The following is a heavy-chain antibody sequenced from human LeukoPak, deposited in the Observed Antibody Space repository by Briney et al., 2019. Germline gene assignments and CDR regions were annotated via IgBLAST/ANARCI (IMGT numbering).Heavy chain of an antibody. CDR3: ARVSSSGGYYSYDTFNI. V-gene: IGHV1-2*06. CDR2: INPNTGTT. D-gene: IGHD3-22*01. Sequence: PSANVSCNASGYTFTDYYMHWVRQAPGQGPEWMGRINPNTGTTNYAQKFQGRVTMTRDTSINTAYMELSSLRSDDTAVYYCARVSSSGGYYSYDTFNIWGQGTMVTVSS. CDR1: GYTFTDYY. J-gene: IGHJ3*02.